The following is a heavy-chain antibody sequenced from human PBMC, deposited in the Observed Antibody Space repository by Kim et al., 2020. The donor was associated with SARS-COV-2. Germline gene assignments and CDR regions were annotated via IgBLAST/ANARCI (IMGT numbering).Heavy chain of an antibody. Sequence: GGSLRLSCAASGFSFSSYGIHWVRQAPGKGLEWLTVISYDGSQKYYAESVKGRFTISRDNSKNTLYLQMNSLRVEDTAVYYCAKSFSGSYFGYDSWGQGALVTVSS. J-gene: IGHJ4*02. V-gene: IGHV3-30*18. CDR2: ISYDGSQK. CDR1: GFSFSSYG. D-gene: IGHD1-26*01. CDR3: AKSFSGSYFGYDS.